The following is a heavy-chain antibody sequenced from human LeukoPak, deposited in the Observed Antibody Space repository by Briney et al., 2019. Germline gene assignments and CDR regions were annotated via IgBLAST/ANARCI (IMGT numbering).Heavy chain of an antibody. J-gene: IGHJ4*02. V-gene: IGHV3-30*09. Sequence: GGSLRLSCAASGFIFRSFAIHWVRQAPGKGLEWVAVISYDGSNKYYADSVKGRFAISRDNSKDTLYLQMNSLRADDAALYYCARDDEYTYGHRGQGTLVTISS. CDR1: GFIFRSFA. CDR2: ISYDGSNK. CDR3: ARDDEYTYGH. D-gene: IGHD5-18*01.